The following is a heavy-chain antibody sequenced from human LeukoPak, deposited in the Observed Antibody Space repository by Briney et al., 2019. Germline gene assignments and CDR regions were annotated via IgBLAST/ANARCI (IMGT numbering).Heavy chain of an antibody. CDR2: MNPNSGNT. D-gene: IGHD6-13*01. Sequence: ASVTVSFKASGYTFTRYDINWVRQATGQGLEWMGWMNPNSGNTGYAQKFQGRVTMTRNTSISTAYMELSSLRSEDTAVYYCARVSPENYFDYWGQGTLVTVSS. J-gene: IGHJ4*02. CDR1: GYTFTRYD. CDR3: ARVSPENYFDY. V-gene: IGHV1-8*01.